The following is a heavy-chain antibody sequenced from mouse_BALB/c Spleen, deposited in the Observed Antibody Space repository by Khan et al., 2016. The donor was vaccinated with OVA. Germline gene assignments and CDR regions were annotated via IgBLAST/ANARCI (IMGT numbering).Heavy chain of an antibody. CDR1: GYSITSNYA. J-gene: IGHJ4*01. CDR3: ARGNYYGYAMDY. V-gene: IGHV3-2*02. Sequence: EVQLQESGPGLVKPSQSLSLTCTVTGYSITSNYAWNWIRQFPGNKLEWMGYISYSDSTSYNPSLKSRISITRATSKNQFFLQLYSVTTEDTATYYCARGNYYGYAMDYWGQGTSVTVSS. D-gene: IGHD1-1*01. CDR2: ISYSDST.